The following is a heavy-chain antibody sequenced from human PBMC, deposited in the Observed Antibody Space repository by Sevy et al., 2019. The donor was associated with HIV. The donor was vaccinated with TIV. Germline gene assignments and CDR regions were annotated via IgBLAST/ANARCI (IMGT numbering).Heavy chain of an antibody. Sequence: GGSLRLSCAASGFTFNSHWMSWVRQAPGKGLEWVANIKQDGSEKYYVNSVKGRFTVSRDNPRNSVYLYMNSLKGEDTAVYYCARGGVVTPSYFYGLDVWGQGTMVTVSS. D-gene: IGHD3-16*01. V-gene: IGHV3-7*01. CDR3: ARGGVVTPSYFYGLDV. CDR2: IKQDGSEK. CDR1: GFTFNSHW. J-gene: IGHJ6*02.